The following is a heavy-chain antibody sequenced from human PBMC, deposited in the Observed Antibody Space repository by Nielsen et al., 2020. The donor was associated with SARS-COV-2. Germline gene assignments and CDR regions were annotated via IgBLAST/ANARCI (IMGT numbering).Heavy chain of an antibody. D-gene: IGHD2-2*01. J-gene: IGHJ4*02. CDR2: ISHGDSDT. CDR1: GYSFTNYW. Sequence: GESLKISCKASGYSFTNYWIGWVRQMPGKGLEWMGVISHGDSDTRYSPAFQGQVTISADQSITTAYLQWSSLKASDTAIYYCARQGRFCSRTICSRNYFDSWGQGTLVTVSS. CDR3: ARQGRFCSRTICSRNYFDS. V-gene: IGHV5-51*01.